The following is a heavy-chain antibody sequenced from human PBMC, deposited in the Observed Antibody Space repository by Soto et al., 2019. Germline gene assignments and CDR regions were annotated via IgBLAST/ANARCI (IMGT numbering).Heavy chain of an antibody. D-gene: IGHD1-26*01. CDR3: ARNRGSYYPFDAFDI. CDR2: ISYDGSIK. V-gene: IGHV3-30-3*01. Sequence: GGSLRLSCAASGFNFSSYAMHWVRQAPGKGLEWVAVISYDGSIKYYAHSVKGRFTISRDNSKSTLYLQMNSLRAEDTAVYYCARNRGSYYPFDAFDIWSQGTMVTVSS. J-gene: IGHJ3*02. CDR1: GFNFSSYA.